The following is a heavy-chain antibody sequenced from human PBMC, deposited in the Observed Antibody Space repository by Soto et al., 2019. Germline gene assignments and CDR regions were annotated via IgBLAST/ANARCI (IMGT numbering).Heavy chain of an antibody. J-gene: IGHJ5*02. CDR2: IYYRGST. Sequence: SETLSLTCTVSGGSISSGGYYWSWIRQHPGKGLEWIGYIYYRGSTYYNPSLKSRVTISVDTSKNQFSLKLSSVTAADTAVYYCASERGGYCSSTSCQEWFDPWGQGTLVTVSS. D-gene: IGHD2-2*01. CDR1: GGSISSGGYY. V-gene: IGHV4-31*03. CDR3: ASERGGYCSSTSCQEWFDP.